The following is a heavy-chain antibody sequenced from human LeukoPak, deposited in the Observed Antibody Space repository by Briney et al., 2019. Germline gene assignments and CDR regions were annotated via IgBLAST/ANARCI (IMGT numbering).Heavy chain of an antibody. CDR2: ISSSGSTI. V-gene: IGHV3-11*01. CDR1: GFTFSDYY. J-gene: IGHJ4*02. D-gene: IGHD6-25*01. CDR3: ARDLTAAAHFDY. Sequence: GGSLRLSCAASGFTFSDYYMSWIRQAPGKGLEWVSYISSSGSTIYYADSVKGRLTISRDNAKNSLYLQMNSLRAEDTAVYYCARDLTAAAHFDYWGQGTLVTVSS.